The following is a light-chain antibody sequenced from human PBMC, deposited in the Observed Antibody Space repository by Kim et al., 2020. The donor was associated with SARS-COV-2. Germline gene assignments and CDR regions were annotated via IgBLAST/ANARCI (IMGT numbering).Light chain of an antibody. V-gene: IGLV3-1*01. J-gene: IGLJ2*01. CDR3: QAWDSSNVV. CDR2: QDS. Sequence: VSPGQTASVTCSGDKLGDKYACWYQQKPGQSPVLVIYQDSKRPSGIPERFSGSNSGNTATLTISETQAMDEADYYCQAWDSSNVVFGGGTQLTVL. CDR1: KLGDKY.